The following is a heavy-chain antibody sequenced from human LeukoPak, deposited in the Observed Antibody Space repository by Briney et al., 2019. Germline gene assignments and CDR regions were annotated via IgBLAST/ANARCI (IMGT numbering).Heavy chain of an antibody. CDR2: IYTSGST. Sequence: SETLSLTCTVSGGSISSYYWSWIRQPAGKGLEWIGRIYTSGSTNYNPSLKSRVTMSVDTSKNQFSLKLSSVTAADTAVYYCAREPGIAVAGLLDYWGQGTLVTVSS. V-gene: IGHV4-4*07. CDR1: GGSISSYY. D-gene: IGHD6-19*01. CDR3: AREPGIAVAGLLDY. J-gene: IGHJ4*02.